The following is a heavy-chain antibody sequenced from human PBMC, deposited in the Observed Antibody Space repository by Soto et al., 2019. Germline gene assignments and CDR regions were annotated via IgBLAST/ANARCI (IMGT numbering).Heavy chain of an antibody. J-gene: IGHJ4*02. CDR2: VKQEGSEE. V-gene: IGHV3-7*01. CDR3: AALDTAMVKTAGY. D-gene: IGHD5-18*01. CDR1: GYSIITYC. Sequence: PGGSLRLSCAASGYSIITYCMSWVRQAPGKRLEWVANVKQEGSEEYYVDTVKGRFTISRDNAKNSLYLQMNSLRAEDTAVYYCAALDTAMVKTAGYWGQGTLVTVSP.